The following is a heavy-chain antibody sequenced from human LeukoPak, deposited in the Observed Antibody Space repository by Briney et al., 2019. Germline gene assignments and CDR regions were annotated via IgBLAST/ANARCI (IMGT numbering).Heavy chain of an antibody. J-gene: IGHJ6*02. CDR1: GDSVSSNSAA. Sequence: SQTLSLTCAISGDSVSSNSAAWIWHRHSPWRDLEWLGRTKYRYTWYNDYAISVKSRITISPNTSKNQFSLQLNTVTPEDTAVYYCARGYYGMGVWGQGTTVTVSS. V-gene: IGHV6-1*01. CDR3: ARGYYGMGV. CDR2: TKYRYTWYN.